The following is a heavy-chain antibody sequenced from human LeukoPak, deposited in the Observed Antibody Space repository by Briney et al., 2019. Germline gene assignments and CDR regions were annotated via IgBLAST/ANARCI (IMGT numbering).Heavy chain of an antibody. J-gene: IGHJ4*02. Sequence: ASVTVSFTASGYTFTCYYMHWVRQAPGQGLEWMGVIDPSGGRTWYAQKFQGRGTMTRDTSTVYMDLSSLRSEDTAVYYCAREGGSLKYIDYWSQGTLVTVSS. CDR2: IDPSGGRT. CDR3: AREGGSLKYIDY. CDR1: GYTFTCYY. D-gene: IGHD3-16*01. V-gene: IGHV1-46*01.